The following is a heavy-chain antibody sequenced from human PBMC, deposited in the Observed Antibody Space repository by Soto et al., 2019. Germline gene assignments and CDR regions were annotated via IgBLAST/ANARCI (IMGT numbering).Heavy chain of an antibody. J-gene: IGHJ4*02. D-gene: IGHD6-13*01. CDR3: AKEGSSSWEAYFDY. CDR2: ISYDGSNK. Sequence: GGSLRLSCAASGFTFSSYGMHWVRQAPGKGLEWVAVISYDGSNKYYADSVKGRFTISRDNSKNTLYLQMNSLRAEDTAVYYCAKEGSSSWEAYFDYWGQGTLVTVSS. CDR1: GFTFSSYG. V-gene: IGHV3-30*18.